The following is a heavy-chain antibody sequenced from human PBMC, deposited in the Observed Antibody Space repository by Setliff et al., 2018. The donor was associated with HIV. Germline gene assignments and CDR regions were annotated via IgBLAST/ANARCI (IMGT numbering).Heavy chain of an antibody. J-gene: IGHJ6*02. V-gene: IGHV3-30*04. CDR2: ISHDGSIE. CDR3: ARGSGYDKGAYHYYYGMDV. CDR1: GFTFRSYA. D-gene: IGHD5-12*01. Sequence: PGGSLRLSCAASGFTFRSYAMHWVRQAPGKGLEWVADISHDGSIEDYADSVRCRFTISRDNSKSAVYLQMISLRPEDTALYYCARGSGYDKGAYHYYYGMDVWGQGTTVTVSS.